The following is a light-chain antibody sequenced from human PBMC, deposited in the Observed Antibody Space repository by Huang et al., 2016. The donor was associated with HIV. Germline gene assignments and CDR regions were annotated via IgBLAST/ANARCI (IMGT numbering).Light chain of an antibody. J-gene: IGKJ4*01. Sequence: DIHMTQSPSSLSASVGDRVTITCQASQDISDYLNWYQQKPGRAPKLLSFGASNLETGVPSRFSGSGSGTDFSFTISSLQPEDIATYYCQQYDDLPLTFGGGTKVEIK. CDR1: QDISDY. CDR3: QQYDDLPLT. V-gene: IGKV1-33*01. CDR2: GAS.